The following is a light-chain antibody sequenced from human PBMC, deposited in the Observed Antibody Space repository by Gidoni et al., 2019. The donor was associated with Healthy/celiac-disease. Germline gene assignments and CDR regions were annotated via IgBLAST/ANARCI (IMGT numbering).Light chain of an antibody. CDR1: PGISSS. V-gene: IGKV1-9*01. CDR2: AAS. CDR3: QQLKSYPLT. J-gene: IGKJ4*01. Sequence: DIQLTQSPSFLSASVGARVTITCRASPGISSSLAWFQQKPGKAPKLLIYAASTLQSGVPSRFSGSGSGTEFTVTISTLQPEDFATYYCQQLKSYPLTFGGGTKVEIK.